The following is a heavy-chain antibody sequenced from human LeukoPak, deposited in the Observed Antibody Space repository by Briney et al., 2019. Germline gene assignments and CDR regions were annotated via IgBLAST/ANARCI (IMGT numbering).Heavy chain of an antibody. Sequence: ETLSLTCTVSGGSISSSSYYWGWIRQPPGKGLEWVSVIYSGGSTYYADSVKGRFTISRDNSKNTLYLQMNSLRAEDTAVYYCARGPLDYYGSGSYGYWGQGTLVTVSS. D-gene: IGHD3-10*01. CDR1: GGSISSSSYY. CDR2: IYSGGST. J-gene: IGHJ4*02. CDR3: ARGPLDYYGSGSYGY. V-gene: IGHV3-53*01.